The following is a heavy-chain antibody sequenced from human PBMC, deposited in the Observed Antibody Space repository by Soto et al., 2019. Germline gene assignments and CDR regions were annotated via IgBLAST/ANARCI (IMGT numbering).Heavy chain of an antibody. D-gene: IGHD3-22*01. Sequence: ASVKVSCKAYGYTFRTYGLSWVRQAPGQGLEWMGWTSAYTGNTVYTQRFKGRLTLATDTSTGTAYMELRSLRLDDTAVYYCARDFYESSGYCDYWGQGTLVTVSS. CDR3: ARDFYESSGYCDY. V-gene: IGHV1-18*01. CDR1: GYTFRTYG. CDR2: TSAYTGNT. J-gene: IGHJ4*02.